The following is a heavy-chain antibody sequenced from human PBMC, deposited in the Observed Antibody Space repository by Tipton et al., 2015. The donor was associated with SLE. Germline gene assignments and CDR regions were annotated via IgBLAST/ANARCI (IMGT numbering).Heavy chain of an antibody. CDR2: ISTYNGNT. Sequence: QLVQSGAEVKKPGASVKVSCKTSGYTFSGYPVHWVRQAPGQGLEWMGWISTYNGNTDYTQKLQGRVTMTTDTFTSTAYMELRSLRSDDTAVYYCARDRGSMVRGVMGDSWGQGTLVTVSS. CDR1: GYTFSGYP. D-gene: IGHD3-10*01. J-gene: IGHJ5*01. CDR3: ARDRGSMVRGVMGDS. V-gene: IGHV1-18*01.